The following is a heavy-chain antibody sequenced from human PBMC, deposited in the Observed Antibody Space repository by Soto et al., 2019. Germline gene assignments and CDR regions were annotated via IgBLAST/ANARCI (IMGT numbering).Heavy chain of an antibody. V-gene: IGHV4-34*02. J-gene: IGHJ4*02. D-gene: IGHD1-1*01. CDR1: GGSVSGYF. CDR3: TRRGPTHSVSGIHTCFVDF. Sequence: QVQLQQWGAGLLKPSETLSLTCAVHGGSVSGYFWTWIRQTPGQGLAWIGEINHRGSTNYIPSLEGRVTLSAATSKNQFSLRLWPVTAPDSAVYYCTRRGPTHSVSGIHTCFVDFWGQGTLVAVYS. CDR2: INHRGST.